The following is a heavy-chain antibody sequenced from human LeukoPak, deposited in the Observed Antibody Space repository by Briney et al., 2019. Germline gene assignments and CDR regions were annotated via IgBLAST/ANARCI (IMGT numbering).Heavy chain of an antibody. D-gene: IGHD6-6*01. CDR1: GGSISSYY. J-gene: IGHJ4*02. CDR3: ARGPSSSSFDY. V-gene: IGHV4-59*01. Sequence: SETLSLTCTVSGGSISSYYWSWIRQPPGKGLEWIGYIYYSGNTNYNPSLKSRVTISVDTSKNQFSLKLSSVTAADTAVYYCARGPSSSSFDYWGQGTLVTVSS. CDR2: IYYSGNT.